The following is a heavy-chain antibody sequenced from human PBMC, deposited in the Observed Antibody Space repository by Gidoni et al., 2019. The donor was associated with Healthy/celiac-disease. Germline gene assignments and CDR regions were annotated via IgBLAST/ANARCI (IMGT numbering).Heavy chain of an antibody. CDR3: ARTSSSWDRAFDY. CDR1: GFSLSNARMG. V-gene: IGHV2-26*01. Sequence: QVTLKESGPVLVKPTETLTLTCTVSGFSLSNARMGVSWLRQPPGKALEWLAHIFSNDEKSYSTSLKSRLNISKENSKSQVVLNMNNMDPVDTAKDYCARTSSSWDRAFDYWGQGTLVTVSS. J-gene: IGHJ4*02. CDR2: IFSNDEK. D-gene: IGHD6-13*01.